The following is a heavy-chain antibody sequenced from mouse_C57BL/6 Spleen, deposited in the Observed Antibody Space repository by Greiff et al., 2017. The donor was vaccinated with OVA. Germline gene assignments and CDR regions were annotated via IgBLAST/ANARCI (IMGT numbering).Heavy chain of an antibody. D-gene: IGHD2-1*01. V-gene: IGHV1-82*01. CDR2: IYPGDGDT. Sequence: QVHVKQSGPELVKPGASVKISCKASGYAFSSSWMNWVKQRPGKGLEWIGRIYPGDGDTNYNGKFKGKATLTADKSSSTAYMQLSSLTSEDSAVYFCASYGNLYYYAMDYWGQGTSVTVSS. J-gene: IGHJ4*01. CDR3: ASYGNLYYYAMDY. CDR1: GYAFSSSW.